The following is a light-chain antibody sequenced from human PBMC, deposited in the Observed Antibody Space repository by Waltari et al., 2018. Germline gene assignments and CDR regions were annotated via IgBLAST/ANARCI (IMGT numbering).Light chain of an antibody. CDR1: QSIPRW. Sequence: DIQMTQSTSTLSASVGDRVTITCRASQSIPRWLAWYQQKPGKAPKLLIYKASILESGVPSRFSGGGSGTEFTLTISSLQPDDFATYYCQHYDSYSATFGRGTKIEIK. CDR3: QHYDSYSAT. CDR2: KAS. J-gene: IGKJ3*01. V-gene: IGKV1-5*03.